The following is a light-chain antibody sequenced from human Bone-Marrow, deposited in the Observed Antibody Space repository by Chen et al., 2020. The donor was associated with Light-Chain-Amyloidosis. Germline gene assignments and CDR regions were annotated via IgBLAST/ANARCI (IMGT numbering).Light chain of an antibody. Sequence: EIQMTQSPFTLSASVGNRVTITCRASQSVTNWFAWYQQKPGKAPTLLIYKASNLANGVPSRFGGSEYGTEFTLTIISLQPDDFATYYCQQYDAYPYTFGQGTKLEIK. CDR1: QSVTNW. CDR2: KAS. CDR3: QQYDAYPYT. V-gene: IGKV1-5*03. J-gene: IGKJ2*01.